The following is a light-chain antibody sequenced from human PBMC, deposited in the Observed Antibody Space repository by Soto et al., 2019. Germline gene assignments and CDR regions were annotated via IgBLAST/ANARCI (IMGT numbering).Light chain of an antibody. CDR2: EGS. J-gene: IGLJ1*01. Sequence: QSALTQPASVSGSPGQSITISCTGTSSDVGTYNLVSWYQQHPGKAPKLMIYEGSKRPSGVSNRFSGSKSGNTASLTISGLQAEDEGDYYCCSYAGATTYYVFGTGTEVAVL. V-gene: IGLV2-23*01. CDR3: CSYAGATTYYV. CDR1: SSDVGTYNL.